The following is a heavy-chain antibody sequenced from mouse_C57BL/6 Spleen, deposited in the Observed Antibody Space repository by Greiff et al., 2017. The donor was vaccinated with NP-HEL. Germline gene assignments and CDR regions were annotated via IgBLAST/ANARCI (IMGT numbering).Heavy chain of an antibody. CDR1: GYSITSGYY. Sequence: DVKLQESGPSLVKPSQSLSLTCSVTGYSITSGYYWNWIRQFPGNKLEWMGYISYDGSNNYNPSLKNRISITRDTSKNQFFLKLNSVTTEDTATYYCATWDDSYWGQGTTLTVSS. J-gene: IGHJ2*01. CDR3: ATWDDSY. V-gene: IGHV3-6*01. D-gene: IGHD4-1*01. CDR2: ISYDGSN.